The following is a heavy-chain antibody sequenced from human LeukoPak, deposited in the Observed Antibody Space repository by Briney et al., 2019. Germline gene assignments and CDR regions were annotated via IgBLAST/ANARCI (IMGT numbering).Heavy chain of an antibody. Sequence: ASVKVSCKASGGTFSSYAISWVRQAPGQGLEWMGGIIPTFGTANYAQKFQGRVTITTDESTSTAYMELSSLRSEDTAVYYCAREGLSGAGYFDYWGQGTLVTVSS. CDR2: IIPTFGTA. V-gene: IGHV1-69*05. J-gene: IGHJ4*02. CDR1: GGTFSSYA. D-gene: IGHD2-2*01. CDR3: AREGLSGAGYFDY.